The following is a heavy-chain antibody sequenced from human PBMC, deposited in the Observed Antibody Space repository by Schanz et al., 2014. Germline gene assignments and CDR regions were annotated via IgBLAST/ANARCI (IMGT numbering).Heavy chain of an antibody. V-gene: IGHV3-23*01. J-gene: IGHJ5*02. CDR3: AKEVGATLFHWFDP. CDR1: GITFSDYA. D-gene: IGHD1-26*01. Sequence: DVQLLESGGALEQPGGSLRLSCAASGITFSDYAMSWVRQAPGKGLEWVSTIASGGSHTFYADSVTGRFTISGDNSKNTLFLQLNSLRAEDTAVYYCAKEVGATLFHWFDPWGQGTLVTVSS. CDR2: IASGGSHT.